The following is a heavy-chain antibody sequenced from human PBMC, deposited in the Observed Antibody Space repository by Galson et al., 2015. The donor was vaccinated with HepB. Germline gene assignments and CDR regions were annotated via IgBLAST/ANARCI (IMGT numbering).Heavy chain of an antibody. CDR3: ARGNYDCSSTGCYLRDYYYYGLDV. V-gene: IGHV1-69*13. Sequence: SVKVSCKASGGTFSTYTINWVRQAPGQGLEWMGRIIPIFGTTNYAQKFQGRVTITADESTNTAYMELSGLKTEDTAMYYCARGNYDCSSTGCYLRDYYYYGLDVWGQGTTVTVSS. CDR2: IIPIFGTT. CDR1: GGTFSTYT. J-gene: IGHJ6*02. D-gene: IGHD2-2*01.